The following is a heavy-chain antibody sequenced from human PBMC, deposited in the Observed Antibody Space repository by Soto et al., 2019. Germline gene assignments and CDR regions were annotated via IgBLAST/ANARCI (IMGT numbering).Heavy chain of an antibody. J-gene: IGHJ5*02. CDR3: ARSSIAAAGSSVWFDP. CDR1: GGCISSYY. V-gene: IGHV4-59*08. CDR2: IYYSGST. D-gene: IGHD6-13*01. Sequence: PSETLALTCTVSGGCISSYYWSWIRQPPGKGLEWIGYIYYSGSTNYNPSLKSRVTISVDTSKNQFSLKLSSVTAADTAVYYCARSSIAAAGSSVWFDPWGQGTLVTVSS.